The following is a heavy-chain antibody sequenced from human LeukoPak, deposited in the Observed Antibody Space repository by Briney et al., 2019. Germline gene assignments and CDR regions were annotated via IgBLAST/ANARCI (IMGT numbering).Heavy chain of an antibody. Sequence: GGSLRLSCAASGFTFSSYGMHWVRQAPGKGLEWVAVIWYGGSNKYYADSVKGRFTISRDNSKNTLYLQMNSLRAEDTAVYYCAKAGYCSSTSCYTGPFDYWGQGTLVTVSS. J-gene: IGHJ4*02. D-gene: IGHD2-2*02. CDR3: AKAGYCSSTSCYTGPFDY. CDR1: GFTFSSYG. CDR2: IWYGGSNK. V-gene: IGHV3-30*02.